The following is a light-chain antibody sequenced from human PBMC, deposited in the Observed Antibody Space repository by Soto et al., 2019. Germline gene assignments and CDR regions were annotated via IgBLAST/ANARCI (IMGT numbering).Light chain of an antibody. J-gene: IGLJ7*01. Sequence: QSVLTQPPSVSGAPGQRVTISCTGSSSNIGAGYAVHWYQQLPGKAPKLLIYGNTNRPSGVPDRFSGSKSGTSASLAITGLQAEDVADYYCQSYDSSLSASYVFGGGTQLTVL. CDR3: QSYDSSLSASYV. V-gene: IGLV1-40*01. CDR1: SSNIGAGYA. CDR2: GNT.